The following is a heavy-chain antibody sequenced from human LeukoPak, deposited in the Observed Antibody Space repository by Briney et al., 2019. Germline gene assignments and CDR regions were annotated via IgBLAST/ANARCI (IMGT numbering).Heavy chain of an antibody. CDR2: VMDVFGGV. CDR3: ARGELGDRSGFSFFDY. V-gene: IGHV1-69*05. D-gene: IGHD3-10*01. CDR1: RGTFDSYG. J-gene: IGHJ4*02. Sequence: ASVKVSCKAPRGTFDSYGISWVRQAPGQGLEWMGGVMDVFGGVKYGQKFQGRATITTDASTSTAYMELRSLTSEDTGIYYCARGELGDRSGFSFFDYWGQGTLVTVSS.